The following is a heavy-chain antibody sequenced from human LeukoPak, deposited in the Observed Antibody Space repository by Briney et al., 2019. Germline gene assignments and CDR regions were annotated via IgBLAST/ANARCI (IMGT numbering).Heavy chain of an antibody. D-gene: IGHD5-18*01. J-gene: IGHJ6*02. CDR1: GGSISNSTYY. V-gene: IGHV4-61*05. CDR2: IYYSGST. CDR3: ARNDAMADYYYGMDV. Sequence: SETLSLTCTVSGGSISNSTYYWGWIRQPPGKGLEWSGYIYYSGSTNYNPSLKSRVTISVDTSKNQFSLKLSSVTAADTAVYYCARNDAMADYYYGMDVWGQGTTVTVSS.